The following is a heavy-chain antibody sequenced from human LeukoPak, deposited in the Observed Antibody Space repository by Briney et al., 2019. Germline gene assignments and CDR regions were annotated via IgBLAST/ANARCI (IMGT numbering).Heavy chain of an antibody. J-gene: IGHJ4*02. Sequence: ASVKVSCKASLYTPAPYAIHSVRQASGQRLEWMGWINTDNGNTKYSQKFQGRVTITRDTSANTVYMDLSSLRAEDSAIYYCATAGLRLPDWTGDFWGQGTLVTVSS. V-gene: IGHV1-3*04. CDR3: ATAGLRLPDWTGDF. CDR2: INTDNGNT. CDR1: LYTPAPYA. D-gene: IGHD3/OR15-3a*01.